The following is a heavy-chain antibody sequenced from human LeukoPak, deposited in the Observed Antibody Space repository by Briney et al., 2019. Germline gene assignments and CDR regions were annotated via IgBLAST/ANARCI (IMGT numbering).Heavy chain of an antibody. J-gene: IGHJ4*02. D-gene: IGHD3-3*01. CDR1: GGSISSYY. V-gene: IGHV4-4*09. CDR3: ASHFGVVPYFDY. CDR2: IYTSGST. Sequence: SETLSLTCTVSGGSISSYYWSWIRQPPGKGLEWIGYIYTSGSTNYNPSLKSRVTISVDTSKNQFSLKLSSVTAPDTAVYYCASHFGVVPYFDYWGQGTLVTVSS.